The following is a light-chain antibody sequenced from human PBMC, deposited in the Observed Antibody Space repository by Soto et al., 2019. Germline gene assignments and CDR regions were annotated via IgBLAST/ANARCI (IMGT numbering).Light chain of an antibody. CDR1: ESVYINS. CDR2: GAS. J-gene: IGKJ3*01. Sequence: EIVLTQSPGTLSLSPGESATLSCKASESVYINSFAWYYQKPGQPPRLLIYGASTRSTGIPDRFSGSGSGTDFVLSINRLEVEDSGMYYCQQDCASPFTFGPGTRVDSK. CDR3: QQDCASPFT. V-gene: IGKV3-20*01.